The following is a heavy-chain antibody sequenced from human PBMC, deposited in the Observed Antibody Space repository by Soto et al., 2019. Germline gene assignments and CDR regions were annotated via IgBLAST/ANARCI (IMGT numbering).Heavy chain of an antibody. J-gene: IGHJ4*02. CDR2: IRAYNGNT. D-gene: IGHD3-10*01. CDR3: AREGYYGSGSADY. CDR1: GYTFNRYG. Sequence: QVQLVQSGAEVKKPGASVKVSCKASGYTFNRYGISWVRQAPGQGLEGMGWIRAYNGNTNIAQQCQGRVTMTKDTSKSAAYMELRSLRSDDTAVYYCAREGYYGSGSADYWGPGTLVTVSS. V-gene: IGHV1-18*01.